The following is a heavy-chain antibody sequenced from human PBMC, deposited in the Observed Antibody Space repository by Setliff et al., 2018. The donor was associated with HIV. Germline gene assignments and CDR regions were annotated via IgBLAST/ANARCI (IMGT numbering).Heavy chain of an antibody. CDR3: AKELAASGLGYFDS. D-gene: IGHD3-22*01. Sequence: PGGSLRLSCAASGFTFSNYAMSWVRQAPGEGLEWVSAILSTGERTFYADSVKGRCTISRDNSKNTVDLQMNSLRAEDTAEYYCAKELAASGLGYFDSWGRGILVTVSS. CDR2: ILSTGERT. CDR1: GFTFSNYA. J-gene: IGHJ4*02. V-gene: IGHV3-23*01.